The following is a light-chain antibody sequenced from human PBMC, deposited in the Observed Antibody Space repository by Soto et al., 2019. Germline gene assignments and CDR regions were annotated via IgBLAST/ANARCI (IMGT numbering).Light chain of an antibody. V-gene: IGLV2-14*01. J-gene: IGLJ1*01. CDR2: EVS. CDR1: SSDVGGYNY. Sequence: QSALTQPASVSGSPGQSITISCTGTSSDVGGYNYVSWYQHHPGKAPKLMIYEVSNRPSGVSNRFSGSKSGNTASLTISGLQAEDEADYYCGSYTSSSTPLVFGTGTKVTVL. CDR3: GSYTSSSTPLV.